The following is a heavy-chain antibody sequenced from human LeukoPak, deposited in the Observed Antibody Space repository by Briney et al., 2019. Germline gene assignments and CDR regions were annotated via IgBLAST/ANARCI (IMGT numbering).Heavy chain of an antibody. Sequence: SETLSLTCTVSGGSISSYYWSWIRQPPGKGLEWIGYIYYSGSTNYSPSLKSRVTISVDTSKNQFSLKLSSVTAADTAVYYCARGDYYGSGSSPAFDYWGQGTLVTVSS. CDR3: ARGDYYGSGSSPAFDY. CDR1: GGSISSYY. D-gene: IGHD3-10*01. CDR2: IYYSGST. V-gene: IGHV4-59*01. J-gene: IGHJ4*02.